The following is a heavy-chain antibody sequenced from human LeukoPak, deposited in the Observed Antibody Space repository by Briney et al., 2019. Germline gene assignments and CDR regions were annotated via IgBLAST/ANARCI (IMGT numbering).Heavy chain of an antibody. D-gene: IGHD3-10*01. CDR2: ISFDGSNK. CDR3: ARDPWESFGGRYYFYGMDV. Sequence: PGRSLRLSCAASGFTFSSYGMHWVRQAPGKGLEWVAVISFDGSNKYYAESVKGRFNISRDNYKDTLFLQMDNLSSEDTGVYYCARDPWESFGGRYYFYGMDVWGQGTTVRVSS. CDR1: GFTFSSYG. J-gene: IGHJ6*02. V-gene: IGHV3-30*03.